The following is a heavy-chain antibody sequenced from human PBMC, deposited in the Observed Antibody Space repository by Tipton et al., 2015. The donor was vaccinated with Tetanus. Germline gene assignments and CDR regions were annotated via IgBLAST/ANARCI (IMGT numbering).Heavy chain of an antibody. V-gene: IGHV3-33*01. CDR2: SWYDGTDK. Sequence: SLRLSCAASGFIFSSYGIHWVRQAPGKGLEWLAVSWYDGTDKHYADSVKGRFTISRDNSKNTLYLQMNSLRAEDTALYYCAREADCSGGSCFSGDFDPWGQGTLVTVSS. J-gene: IGHJ5*02. D-gene: IGHD2-15*01. CDR3: AREADCSGGSCFSGDFDP. CDR1: GFIFSSYG.